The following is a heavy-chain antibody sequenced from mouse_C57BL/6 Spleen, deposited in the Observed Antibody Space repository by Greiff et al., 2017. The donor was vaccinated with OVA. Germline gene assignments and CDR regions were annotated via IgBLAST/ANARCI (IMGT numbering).Heavy chain of an antibody. CDR3: ARHEVYDYGFDY. CDR1: GYTFTEYT. V-gene: IGHV1-62-2*01. CDR2: FYPGSGSI. D-gene: IGHD2-4*01. J-gene: IGHJ2*01. Sequence: QVQLQQSGAELVKPGASVKLSCKASGYTFTEYTIHWVKQRSGQGLEWIGWFYPGSGSIKYNEKFKDKATLTADTSSSTVSMELSRLTSEDSAVYFWARHEVYDYGFDYWGQGTTLTVSS.